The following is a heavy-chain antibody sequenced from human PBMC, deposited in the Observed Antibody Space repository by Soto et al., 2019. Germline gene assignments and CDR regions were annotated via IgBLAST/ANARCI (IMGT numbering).Heavy chain of an antibody. CDR3: ARASNKRGRSYGPEY. V-gene: IGHV4-34*01. J-gene: IGHJ4*02. D-gene: IGHD5-18*01. CDR1: GGSCSAYY. CDR2: INRSGST. Sequence: SETLSLTCAVYGGSCSAYYWTWFCKPPGKGLEWIGEINRSGSTNCNPSLKSRVTISVDTSKNQFFLKLSSVTAADTAVYYCARASNKRGRSYGPEYWGQGTLVTVSS.